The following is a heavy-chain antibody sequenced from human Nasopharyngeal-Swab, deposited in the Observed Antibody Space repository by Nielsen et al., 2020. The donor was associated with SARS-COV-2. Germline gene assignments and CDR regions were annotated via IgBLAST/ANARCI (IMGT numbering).Heavy chain of an antibody. D-gene: IGHD4-17*01. V-gene: IGHV1-8*01. J-gene: IGHJ6*02. CDR1: GYTFTSYD. CDR3: ARGREAVTTYYYYYGMDV. CDR2: MNPNSGNT. Sequence: ASVKVSCKASGYTFTSYDINWVRQATGQGLEWMGWMNPNSGNTGHAQKFQGRVTMTRNTSISTAYMELSSLRSEDTAVYYCARGREAVTTYYYYYGMDVWGQGTTVTVSS.